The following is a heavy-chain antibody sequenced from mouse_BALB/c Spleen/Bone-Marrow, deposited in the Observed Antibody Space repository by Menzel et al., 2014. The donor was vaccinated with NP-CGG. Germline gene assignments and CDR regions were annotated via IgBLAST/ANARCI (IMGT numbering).Heavy chain of an antibody. CDR3: ARSRGYYDYWYFDV. CDR1: GYTFTSYW. D-gene: IGHD2-4*01. Sequence: LEESGAELVKPGASVKLSCKASGYTFTSYWMHWVKQRPRQGLEWIGEIDPSDSYTNYNQKFKGKATLTVDKSSSTAYMQLSGLTSEDSAVYYCARSRGYYDYWYFDVWGAGTTVTVSS. CDR2: IDPSDSYT. J-gene: IGHJ1*01. V-gene: IGHV1-69*02.